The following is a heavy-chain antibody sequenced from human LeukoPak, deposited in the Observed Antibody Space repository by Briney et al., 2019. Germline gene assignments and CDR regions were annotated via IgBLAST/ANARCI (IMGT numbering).Heavy chain of an antibody. J-gene: IGHJ4*02. CDR1: GGSISSSTYY. Sequence: PSETLSLTCTVSGGSISSSTYYWGWIRQPPGKGLEWIGFIYYSGNTYYNPSLKGRVTIPVDTSKTQFSLKLSSVTAADTGVYYCARVVYGDYSKDFDYWGQGTLVTVSS. CDR3: ARVVYGDYSKDFDY. CDR2: IYYSGNT. V-gene: IGHV4-39*07. D-gene: IGHD4-17*01.